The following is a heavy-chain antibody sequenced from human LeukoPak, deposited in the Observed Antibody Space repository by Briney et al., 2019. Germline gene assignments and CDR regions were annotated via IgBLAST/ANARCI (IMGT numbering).Heavy chain of an antibody. Sequence: PGGSLRLSCAASGFTYDDYGMSWVRQAPGKGLEWVSGINWNGGSTGYADSVKGRFTISRDNAKNSLYLQMNSLRVEDTALYYCARGIRFFEWLSGFDYWGQGTLVTVSS. CDR1: GFTYDDYG. CDR3: ARGIRFFEWLSGFDY. CDR2: INWNGGST. J-gene: IGHJ4*02. V-gene: IGHV3-20*04. D-gene: IGHD3-3*01.